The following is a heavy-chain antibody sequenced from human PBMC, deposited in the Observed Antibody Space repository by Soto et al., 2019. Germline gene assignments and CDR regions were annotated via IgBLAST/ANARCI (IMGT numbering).Heavy chain of an antibody. CDR1: GDSVSSPYW. J-gene: IGHJ4*02. Sequence: QVQLQESGPGLVKPSGTLSLTCAVSGDSVSSPYWWCWVRQPPGKGLEWIGEVFHTGTTSYNPSLRSRVTISMDKSNNQFSLDLSSVTAAATAVYYCARSAGWYAVHSWGPGTLVVVSS. CDR2: VFHTGTT. CDR3: ARSAGWYAVHS. V-gene: IGHV4-4*02. D-gene: IGHD6-19*01.